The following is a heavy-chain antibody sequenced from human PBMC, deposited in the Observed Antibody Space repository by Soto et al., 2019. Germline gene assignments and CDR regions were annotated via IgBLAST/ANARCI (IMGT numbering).Heavy chain of an antibody. Sequence: EVQLVESGGGLVRPGGSLRLSCVDSGFTFSSYWMSWVRQAPVKGLEWVGNIKQDGSEENYVDSVKGRFTISSDNAKKSKYLEMNSLRAEDTAVYYCARIASSGRGWDVWGQGTTVVVSS. V-gene: IGHV3-7*01. CDR2: IKQDGSEE. J-gene: IGHJ6*02. CDR1: GFTFSSYW. CDR3: ARIASSGRGWDV. D-gene: IGHD3-10*01.